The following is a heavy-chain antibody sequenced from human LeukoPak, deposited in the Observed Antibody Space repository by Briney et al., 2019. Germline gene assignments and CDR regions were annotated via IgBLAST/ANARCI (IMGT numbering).Heavy chain of an antibody. J-gene: IGHJ4*02. CDR3: ATDKRYAFDY. Sequence: GSLRLSCEASGFXVSSNYMDWVRQAPGKGLEWISIIRTTAEGAKYAYYADSVKGRVTISRDDGKNTLYLHMNSLRDDYTAVYYCATDKRYAFDYWGQGILVTVSS. CDR1: GFXVSSNY. V-gene: IGHV3-48*02. D-gene: IGHD3-9*01. CDR2: IRTTAEGAKYA.